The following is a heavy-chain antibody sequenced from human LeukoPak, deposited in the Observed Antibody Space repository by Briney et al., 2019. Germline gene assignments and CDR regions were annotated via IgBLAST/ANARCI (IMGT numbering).Heavy chain of an antibody. Sequence: GASVKVSCKASGGTFSSYAISWVRQAPGQGLEWMGGIIPIFGTANYAQKFQGRVTITADKSTSTAYMELSSLRSDDTAVYYCGVQRDKVSWYQVDYWGQGTLVTVSS. J-gene: IGHJ4*02. CDR3: GVQRDKVSWYQVDY. CDR2: IIPIFGTA. V-gene: IGHV1-69*06. CDR1: GGTFSSYA. D-gene: IGHD6-13*01.